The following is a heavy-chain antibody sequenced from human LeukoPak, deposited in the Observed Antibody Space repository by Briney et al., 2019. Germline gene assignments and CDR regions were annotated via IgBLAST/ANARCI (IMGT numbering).Heavy chain of an antibody. CDR3: ARSSLNDYGELLDAFDI. V-gene: IGHV4-30-2*01. CDR1: GGSISSGGYS. D-gene: IGHD4-17*01. J-gene: IGHJ3*02. Sequence: PSETLSLTCAVSGGSISSGGYSWSWIRQPPGKGLEWIGYIYHSGSTYYNPSLKSRVTISVDRSKNQFSLKLSSVTAADTAVYYCARSSLNDYGELLDAFDIWGQGTMVTVSS. CDR2: IYHSGST.